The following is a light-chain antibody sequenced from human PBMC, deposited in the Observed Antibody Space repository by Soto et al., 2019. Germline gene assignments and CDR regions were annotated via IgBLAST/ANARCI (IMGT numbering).Light chain of an antibody. CDR2: DVS. J-gene: IGLJ3*02. V-gene: IGLV2-14*01. CDR1: SSDIGGYKD. CDR3: TSYSRYRVLV. Sequence: QSVLTQPASVSGSLGQSITSSCTGTSSDIGGYKDVYWYQQHLGKAPKLIIFDVSTRPSGVSDRFSGSNSGNTASLTISGLQAEDEADYYRTSYSRYRVLVFGGGTKVTVL.